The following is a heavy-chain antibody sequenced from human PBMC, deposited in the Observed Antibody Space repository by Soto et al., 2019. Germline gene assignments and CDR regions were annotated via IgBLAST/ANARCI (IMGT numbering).Heavy chain of an antibody. D-gene: IGHD2-21*01. J-gene: IGHJ6*03. CDR2: SIPIQGKA. Sequence: SVKVTCKDSGGSYSSNICTWVRQAPGQGLEWMGRSIPIQGKADYALKFQDRVTISADKSTKTVYMELRGLRHEDTAVYYCAKSLVFVDHAYMDVWGKGTTVTVSS. CDR1: GGSYSSNI. CDR3: AKSLVFVDHAYMDV. V-gene: IGHV1-69*02.